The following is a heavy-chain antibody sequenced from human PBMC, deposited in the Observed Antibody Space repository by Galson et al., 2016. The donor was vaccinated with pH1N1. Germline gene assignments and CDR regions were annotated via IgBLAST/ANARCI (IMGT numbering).Heavy chain of an antibody. Sequence: TLSLTCTVSGASVTRGDSYWSWIRQHPGKGLEWIGYIDNSGSTYYKSSLKSRITISVDTSKNQVSLRLYSVTAADTAVYYCARIRIDNGWYDDLWGQGTLVTVSS. CDR2: IDNSGST. CDR1: GASVTRGDSY. V-gene: IGHV4-31*03. J-gene: IGHJ5*02. D-gene: IGHD6-19*01. CDR3: ARIRIDNGWYDDL.